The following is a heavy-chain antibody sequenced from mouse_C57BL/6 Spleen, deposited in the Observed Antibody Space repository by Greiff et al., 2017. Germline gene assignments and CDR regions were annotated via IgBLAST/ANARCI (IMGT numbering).Heavy chain of an antibody. Sequence: VQLKQSGPVLVKPGASVKMSCKASGYTFTDYYMNWVKQSHGKSLEWIGVINPYNGGTSYNQKFKGKATLTVDKSSSTAYMELNSLTSEDSAVYYCARCAAVEYAWFAYWGQGTLVTVSA. CDR2: INPYNGGT. V-gene: IGHV1-19*01. J-gene: IGHJ3*01. CDR3: ARCAAVEYAWFAY. CDR1: GYTFTDYY. D-gene: IGHD5-1*01.